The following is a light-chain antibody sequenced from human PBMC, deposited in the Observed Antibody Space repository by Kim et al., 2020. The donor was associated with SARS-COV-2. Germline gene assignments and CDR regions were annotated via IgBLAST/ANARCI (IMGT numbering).Light chain of an antibody. Sequence: DIQMTQSPSSLSASVGDRVTITCRASQGISSWLAWYQQKPETAPKCLIYAASSLQSGVPSRFSGSGSGTDFTLTISNLQPEDFATYYCQQYDSSPRTFGQGTKVDIK. CDR3: QQYDSSPRT. CDR1: QGISSW. CDR2: AAS. V-gene: IGKV1D-16*01. J-gene: IGKJ1*01.